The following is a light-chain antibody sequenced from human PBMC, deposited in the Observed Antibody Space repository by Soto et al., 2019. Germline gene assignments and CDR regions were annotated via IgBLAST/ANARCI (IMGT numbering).Light chain of an antibody. J-gene: IGLJ1*01. CDR1: SSDVGVYNY. V-gene: IGLV2-8*01. CDR2: EVS. CDR3: RSYAGSNSLYV. Sequence: QSALTQPPSASWSPGQSVTISCTGTSSDVGVYNYVSWYQQHPGKAPKLMIYEVSKRPSGVPDRFSGSKSGNTASLTVSGLQAEDEADYYCRSYAGSNSLYVFGTGTKLTVL.